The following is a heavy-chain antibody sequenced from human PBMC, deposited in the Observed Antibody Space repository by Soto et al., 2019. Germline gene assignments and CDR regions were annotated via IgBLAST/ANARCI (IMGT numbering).Heavy chain of an antibody. J-gene: IGHJ6*02. CDR1: GFTFSSYA. V-gene: IGHV3-30-3*01. Sequence: GGSLRLSCAASGFTFSSYAMHWVRQAPGKGLEWVAVISYDGSNKYYADSVKGRFTISRDNSKNTLYLQMNSLRAEDTAVYYCAISFDLAGRAARWSHYYYGMDVWGQGTTVTVSS. D-gene: IGHD6-6*01. CDR2: ISYDGSNK. CDR3: AISFDLAGRAARWSHYYYGMDV.